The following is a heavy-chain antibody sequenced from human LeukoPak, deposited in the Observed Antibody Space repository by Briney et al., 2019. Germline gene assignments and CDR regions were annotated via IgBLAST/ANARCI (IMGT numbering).Heavy chain of an antibody. CDR3: TTEYWGPNY. V-gene: IGHV3-15*07. Sequence: PGGSLRLSCAGSGFSFSSAWMNWVRQAPGKGLEWVGLIKSNTNGGTTAYAAPVKGRFTISRDDSKNTLYLQMDSLKTEDTGVYYCTTEYWGPNYWGQGTLVTVSS. J-gene: IGHJ4*02. CDR2: IKSNTNGGTT. CDR1: GFSFSSAW. D-gene: IGHD7-27*01.